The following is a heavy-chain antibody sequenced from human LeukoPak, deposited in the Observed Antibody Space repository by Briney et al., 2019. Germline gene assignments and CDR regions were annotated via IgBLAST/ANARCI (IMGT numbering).Heavy chain of an antibody. Sequence: GSPVKVSCKASGGTFSSYAISWVRQAPGQGLEWMGRIIPILGIANYAQKFQGRVTITADKSTSTAYMELSSLRSEDTAVYYCAARGYSYSDFDYWGQGTLVTVSS. V-gene: IGHV1-69*04. D-gene: IGHD5-18*01. CDR2: IIPILGIA. CDR1: GGTFSSYA. J-gene: IGHJ4*02. CDR3: AARGYSYSDFDY.